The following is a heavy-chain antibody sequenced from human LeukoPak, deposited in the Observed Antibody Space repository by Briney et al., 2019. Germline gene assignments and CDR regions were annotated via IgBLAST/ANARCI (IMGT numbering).Heavy chain of an antibody. CDR2: VNPSVGST. V-gene: IGHV1-46*01. J-gene: IGHJ4*02. D-gene: IGHD3-10*01. CDR3: ARVSGVGLYGSGSYSPSPFDY. CDR1: GYTFTIYY. Sequence: ASVTVSFTTSGYTFTIYYIHWVRRAPGQGLGWMGVVNPSVGSTTYAQKFQGRGTMTRDTSTSTVYMEMSTLGSEDTAVYYCARVSGVGLYGSGSYSPSPFDYWGQGTLVTASS.